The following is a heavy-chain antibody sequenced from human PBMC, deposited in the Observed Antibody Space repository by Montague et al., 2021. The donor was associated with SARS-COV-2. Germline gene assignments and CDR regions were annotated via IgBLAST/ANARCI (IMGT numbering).Heavy chain of an antibody. Sequence: SLRLSCAASGFTVGTNYMSWVRQAPGKGLEWTSVIYSGGDTYYADPLTGRFTISRDNSKNTLYLQMTSLRAEDTAVYYCARGGGLRNYGMDVRGQRTTVTVSS. CDR2: IYSGGDT. V-gene: IGHV3-53*01. CDR1: GFTVGTNY. J-gene: IGHJ6*02. CDR3: ARGGGLRNYGMDV. D-gene: IGHD5-12*01.